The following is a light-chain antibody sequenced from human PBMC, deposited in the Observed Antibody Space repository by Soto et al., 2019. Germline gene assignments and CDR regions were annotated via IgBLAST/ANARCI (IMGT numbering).Light chain of an antibody. CDR1: QSLSTSY. J-gene: IGKJ5*01. Sequence: EIVLTQSPATLSLFPGERATLSCRASQSLSTSYLAWYQLKPGQAPRLLIYAASSRAAGIPDRFSGSGSGTDFTLTISRLEPEDVAVYYCQQYCSSPTFGQGTRLEIK. CDR3: QQYCSSPT. V-gene: IGKV3-20*01. CDR2: AAS.